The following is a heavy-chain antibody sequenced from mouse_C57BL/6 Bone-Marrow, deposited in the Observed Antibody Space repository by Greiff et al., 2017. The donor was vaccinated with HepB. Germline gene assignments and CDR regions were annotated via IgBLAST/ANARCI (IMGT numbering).Heavy chain of an antibody. CDR2: INPNNGGN. V-gene: IGHV1-26*01. D-gene: IGHD1-1*01. CDR1: GYTFTDYY. J-gene: IGHJ1*03. CDR3: ARRYYGSSDLYFDV. Sequence: EVQLQQSGPELVKPGASVKISCKASGYTFTDYYMNWVRQSHGKSLEWIGDINPNNGGNSYNQKFKGKATLTVYKSSSTAYMELRRLTSEDSAVYYCARRYYGSSDLYFDVWGTGTTVTVSS.